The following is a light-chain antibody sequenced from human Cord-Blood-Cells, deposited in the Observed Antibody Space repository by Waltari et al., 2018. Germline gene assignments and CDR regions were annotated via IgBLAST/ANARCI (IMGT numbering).Light chain of an antibody. Sequence: DRVTITCRASQGISNSLAWYQQKPGKAPKLLLYAASRLESGVPSRFSGSGSGTDYTLTISSLQPEDFATYYCQQYYSTPITFGQGTRLEIK. V-gene: IGKV1-NL1*01. CDR1: QGISNS. J-gene: IGKJ5*01. CDR2: AAS. CDR3: QQYYSTPIT.